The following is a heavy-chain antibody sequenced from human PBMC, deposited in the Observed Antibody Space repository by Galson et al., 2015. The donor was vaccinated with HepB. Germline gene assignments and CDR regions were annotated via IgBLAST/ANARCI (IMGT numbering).Heavy chain of an antibody. CDR3: AASTHSSSWYSLFYYYAMDV. CDR2: VVVGSDNT. V-gene: IGHV1-58*02. D-gene: IGHD6-13*01. J-gene: IGHJ6*02. CDR1: GFTFTSSA. Sequence: SVKVSCKASGFTFTSSAMQWVRQARGQRLGWIGWVVVGSDNTNYAHNFQERVTITRDMSTSTAYMELSSLRSEDTAVYYCAASTHSSSWYSLFYYYAMDVWGQGTTVTVSS.